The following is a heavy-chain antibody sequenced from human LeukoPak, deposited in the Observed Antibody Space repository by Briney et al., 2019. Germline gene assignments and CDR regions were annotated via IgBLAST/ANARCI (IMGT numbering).Heavy chain of an antibody. D-gene: IGHD6-19*01. Sequence: GSLRLSCAASGFTFSSYAMSWVRQAPGKGLEWVSAISGSGGSTYYADSVKGRFTISRDNSKNTLYLQMNSLRAEDTAVYYCARGRGLGELAVASFDSRGQGTLVTVSS. CDR2: ISGSGGST. J-gene: IGHJ4*02. CDR3: ARGRGLGELAVASFDS. CDR1: GFTFSSYA. V-gene: IGHV3-23*01.